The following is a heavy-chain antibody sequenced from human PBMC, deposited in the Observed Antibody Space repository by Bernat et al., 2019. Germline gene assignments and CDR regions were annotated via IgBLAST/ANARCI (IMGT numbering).Heavy chain of an antibody. J-gene: IGHJ2*01. CDR2: IKSKPYGGTT. V-gene: IGHV3-49*04. Sequence: EVQLVESGGGLVQPGRSLRLSCTASGFTLTDYTMTWVRQAPGKGLERVGFIKSKPYGGTTEYAVSVKGRFTISRDDSNTSAYLQMNSLKTEDTAVYFCTRAPSSSGWYFDLWGRGTLVTVSS. CDR3: TRAPSSSGWYFDL. D-gene: IGHD6-19*01. CDR1: GFTLTDYT.